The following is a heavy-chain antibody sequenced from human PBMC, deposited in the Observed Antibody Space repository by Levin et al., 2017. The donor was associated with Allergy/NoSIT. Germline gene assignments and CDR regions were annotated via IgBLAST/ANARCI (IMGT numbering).Heavy chain of an antibody. D-gene: IGHD2-15*01. CDR1: GFSFSDYY. J-gene: IGHJ4*02. Sequence: GESLKISCAASGFSFSDYYMTWIRQTPGKGLEWVSYISGSGSAVYYADSVKGRFTISRDNAEKSLYLQMNSLRDEDTALYYCARDYCSGGSCSDSYWGQGTLVTVSS. CDR3: ARDYCSGGSCSDSY. CDR2: ISGSGSAV. V-gene: IGHV3-11*01.